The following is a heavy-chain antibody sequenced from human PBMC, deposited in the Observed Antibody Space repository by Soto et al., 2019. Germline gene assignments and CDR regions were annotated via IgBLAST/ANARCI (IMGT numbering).Heavy chain of an antibody. J-gene: IGHJ6*02. CDR3: ARGDDWLLDDYYYYGMDV. CDR1: GGSFSGYY. CDR2: INHSGST. D-gene: IGHD3-9*01. Sequence: PSQTLSLTCAVDGGSFSGYYRSWIREPPGKGLEWIGEINHSGSTNYNPSLKSRVTISVDTSKNQFSLKLSSVTAADTAVYYCARGDDWLLDDYYYYGMDVWGQGTTVTASS. V-gene: IGHV4-34*01.